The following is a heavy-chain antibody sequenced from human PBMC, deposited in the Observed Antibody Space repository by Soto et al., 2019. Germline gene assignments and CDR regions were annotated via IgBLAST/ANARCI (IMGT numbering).Heavy chain of an antibody. J-gene: IGHJ6*02. Sequence: PGGSLRLSCAASGFTFSNAWMSWVRQAPGKGLEWVGRIKSKTDGGTTDYAAPVKGRFTISRDDSKNTLYLQMNSLKTEDTAVYYCFSYGLFSIVGYYYGMDVWGQGTTVTVSS. CDR1: GFTFSNAW. V-gene: IGHV3-15*01. D-gene: IGHD5-18*01. CDR3: FSYGLFSIVGYYYGMDV. CDR2: IKSKTDGGTT.